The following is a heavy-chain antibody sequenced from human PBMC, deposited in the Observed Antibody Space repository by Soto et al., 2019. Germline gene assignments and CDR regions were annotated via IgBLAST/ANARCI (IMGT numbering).Heavy chain of an antibody. D-gene: IGHD2-21*02. CDR2: ISYDGSNK. V-gene: IGHV3-30-3*01. Sequence: GGSLRLSCAASGFTFSSYAMHWVRQAPGKGLEWVAIISYDGSNKYYADSVKGRFTISRDNSKNTLYLQMNSLRAEDTAVYYCARETKIRHIVVVTAIRNTFDIWGQGTMVTVSS. CDR1: GFTFSSYA. CDR3: ARETKIRHIVVVTAIRNTFDI. J-gene: IGHJ3*02.